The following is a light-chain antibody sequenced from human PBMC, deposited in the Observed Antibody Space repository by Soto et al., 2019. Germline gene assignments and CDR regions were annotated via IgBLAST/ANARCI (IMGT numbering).Light chain of an antibody. CDR3: QQRSNWPPWT. Sequence: EIVLTQAPATLSLSPGDRATLSCRASQRVSSYLAWYQQKPGQAPRLLIYDASNRATGIPARFSGSGSGTDFTLTISSLEPEEFAVYYCQQRSNWPPWTFGQRTKVEIK. V-gene: IGKV3-11*01. CDR1: QRVSSY. CDR2: DAS. J-gene: IGKJ1*01.